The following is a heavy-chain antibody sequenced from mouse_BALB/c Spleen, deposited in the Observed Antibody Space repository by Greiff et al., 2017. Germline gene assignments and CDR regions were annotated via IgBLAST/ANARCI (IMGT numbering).Heavy chain of an antibody. D-gene: IGHD1-1*01. CDR2: INPSNGRT. CDR1: GYTFTSYW. CDR3: ARPYYYGSSLYYFDY. J-gene: IGHJ2*01. V-gene: IGHV1S81*02. Sequence: QVQLQQPGAELVKPGASVKLSCKASGYTFTSYWMHWVKQRPGQGLEWIGEINPSNGRTNYNEKFKSKATLTVDKSSSTAYMQLSSLTSEDSAVYYCARPYYYGSSLYYFDYWGQGTTLTVSS.